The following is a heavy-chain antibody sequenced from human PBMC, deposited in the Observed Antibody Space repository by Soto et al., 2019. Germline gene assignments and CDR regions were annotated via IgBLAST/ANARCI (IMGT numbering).Heavy chain of an antibody. CDR2: ISWNSGSI. CDR1: GFTFDDYA. CDR3: AKSSGPVVVVAATQYSGDAFDI. V-gene: IGHV3-9*01. Sequence: EVQLVESGGGLVQPGRSLRLSCAASGFTFDDYAMHWVRQAPGKGLEWVSGISWNSGSIGYADSVKGRFTISRDNAKNSLYLQMNSLRAEDTALYYCAKSSGPVVVVAATQYSGDAFDIWGQGTMVTVSS. D-gene: IGHD2-15*01. J-gene: IGHJ3*02.